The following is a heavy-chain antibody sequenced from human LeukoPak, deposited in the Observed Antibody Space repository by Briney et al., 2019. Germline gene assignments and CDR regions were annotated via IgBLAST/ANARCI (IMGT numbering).Heavy chain of an antibody. D-gene: IGHD2-2*01. CDR1: GGFNTHYY. CDR3: ARDLPAATQWYFDL. J-gene: IGHJ2*01. Sequence: SETLSLTCSVSGGFNTHYYWSWIRQPPGKGLGWIGYIYYSGSTNYNPSLKSRVTISVDTSKNQFSLKLSSVTAADTAVYYCARDLPAATQWYFDLWGRGTLVTVSS. CDR2: IYYSGST. V-gene: IGHV4-59*01.